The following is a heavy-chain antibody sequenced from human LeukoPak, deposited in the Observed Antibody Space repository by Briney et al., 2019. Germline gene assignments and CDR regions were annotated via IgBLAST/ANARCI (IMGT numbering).Heavy chain of an antibody. D-gene: IGHD6-19*01. V-gene: IGHV1-8*03. J-gene: IGHJ5*02. CDR3: ARDRGSSGWYSWFDP. Sequence: ASVKVSCKASGYTFTSYDINWVRQATGQGLEWMGWMNPNSGNTGYAQKFQGRVTITRNTSISTAYMELSSLRSDDTAVYYCARDRGSSGWYSWFDPWGQGTLVTVSS. CDR2: MNPNSGNT. CDR1: GYTFTSYD.